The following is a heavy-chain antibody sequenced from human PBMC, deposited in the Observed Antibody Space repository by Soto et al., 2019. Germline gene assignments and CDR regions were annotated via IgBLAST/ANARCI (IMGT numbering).Heavy chain of an antibody. CDR2: ISDIGST. V-gene: IGHV4-30-4*08. J-gene: IGHJ5*02. CDR3: AKHHQPEFDP. Sequence: NPSETLSLTCSVSGASIGSGYDYWTWIRQSPGKGLEWIGYISDIGSTFYNPSLRSRLTIALDTSKNHFSLKLNSVTAADTAVYCCAKHHQPEFDPWGQGSPVAVSS. CDR1: GASIGSGYDY.